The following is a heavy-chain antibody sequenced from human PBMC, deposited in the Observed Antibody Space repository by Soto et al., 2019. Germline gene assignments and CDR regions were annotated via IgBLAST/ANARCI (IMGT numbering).Heavy chain of an antibody. CDR3: AREIERIAVLI. CDR1: GFIFSNAW. J-gene: IGHJ4*02. V-gene: IGHV3-66*01. D-gene: IGHD6-19*01. Sequence: PGGFLRLSCAASGFIFSNAWINWVRQVPGKGLEWVSVIYSGGSTYYADSVKGRFTISRDNSKNTLYLQMNSLRAEDTAVYYCAREIERIAVLIWGQGTLVTVSS. CDR2: IYSGGST.